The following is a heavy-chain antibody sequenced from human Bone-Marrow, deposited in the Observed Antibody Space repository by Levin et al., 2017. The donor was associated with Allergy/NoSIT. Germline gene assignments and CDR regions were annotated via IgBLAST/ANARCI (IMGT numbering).Heavy chain of an antibody. CDR2: ISSSSSYI. D-gene: IGHD2-2*01. J-gene: IGHJ6*02. CDR3: ARVGLVPAAMVYYYGMDV. CDR1: GFTFSSYR. Sequence: SCAASGFTFSSYRMNWVRQAPGKGLEWVSSISSSSSYIYYADSVKGRFTISRDNAKNSLYLQMNSLRAEDTAVYYCARVGLVPAAMVYYYGMDVWGQGTTVTVSS. V-gene: IGHV3-21*01.